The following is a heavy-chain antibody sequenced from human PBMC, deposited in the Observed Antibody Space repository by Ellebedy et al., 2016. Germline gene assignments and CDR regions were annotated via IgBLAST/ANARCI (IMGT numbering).Heavy chain of an antibody. CDR1: GGTFSSYA. V-gene: IGHV1-69*13. CDR3: AVRGYSYGYHTGYYYGMDV. J-gene: IGHJ6*02. D-gene: IGHD5-18*01. CDR2: IIPIFGTA. Sequence: ASVKVSCKASGGTFSSYAISWVRQAPGQGLEWMGGIIPIFGTANYAQKFQGRVTITADESTSTAYMELSSLRSEDTAVYYCAVRGYSYGYHTGYYYGMDVWGQGTTVTVSS.